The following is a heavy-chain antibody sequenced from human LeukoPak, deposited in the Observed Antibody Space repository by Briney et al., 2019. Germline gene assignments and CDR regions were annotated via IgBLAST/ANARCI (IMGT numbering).Heavy chain of an antibody. CDR3: ARDKMRGYCSGGSCYSYGMDV. D-gene: IGHD2-15*01. CDR1: GGTVSSYA. CDR2: IIPIFGTA. Sequence: GASVKLSCKASGGTVSSYAISWLREAPGQRLGWMGGIIPIFGTANYAQKFHGRVTITADESTSTAYMELSSLRSEDTAVYYCARDKMRGYCSGGSCYSYGMDVWGQGTTVTVSS. J-gene: IGHJ6*02. V-gene: IGHV1-69*01.